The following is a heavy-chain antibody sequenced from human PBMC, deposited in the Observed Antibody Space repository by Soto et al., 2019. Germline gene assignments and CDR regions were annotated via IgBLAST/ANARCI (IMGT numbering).Heavy chain of an antibody. J-gene: IGHJ4*02. V-gene: IGHV4-30-2*01. Sequence: SETLSLTCAVSGGSISSGGYSWSWIRQPPGKGLEWIGYIYHSGSTYYNPSLKSRVTISVDRSKNQFSLKLSSVTAADTAVYYCARASTTVTTLDYWGQGTLVTSPQ. D-gene: IGHD4-17*01. CDR3: ARASTTVTTLDY. CDR2: IYHSGST. CDR1: GGSISSGGYS.